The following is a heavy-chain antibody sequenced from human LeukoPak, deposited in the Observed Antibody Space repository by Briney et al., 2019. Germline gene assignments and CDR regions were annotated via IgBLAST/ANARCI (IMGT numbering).Heavy chain of an antibody. Sequence: SETLSLTCTVSGGSISSYYWSWIRQPAGKGLEWIGRIYTSGSTNYNPSLKSRVTMSVDTSKNQFSLKLSSVTAADTAVYYCARRRGSSYYYGSGSYFWDYWGQGTLVTVSS. J-gene: IGHJ4*02. D-gene: IGHD3-10*01. V-gene: IGHV4-4*07. CDR1: GGSISSYY. CDR3: ARRRGSSYYYGSGSYFWDY. CDR2: IYTSGST.